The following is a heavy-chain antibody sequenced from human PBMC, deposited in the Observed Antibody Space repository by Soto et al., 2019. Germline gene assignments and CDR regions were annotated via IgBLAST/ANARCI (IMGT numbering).Heavy chain of an antibody. J-gene: IGHJ4*02. CDR1: GLVLSDFQ. CDR2: ITGTSAFT. D-gene: IGHD3-16*01. Sequence: GFLRLSGAASGLVLSDFQFNWVRQAPGGGLEWLSSITGTSAFTEYAESIEGRFTISRDNPKKLLFLHMDNLRPEDTAVYYWARDNLAFQGAFDLWGQGTLVTVSS. V-gene: IGHV3-21*01. CDR3: ARDNLAFQGAFDL.